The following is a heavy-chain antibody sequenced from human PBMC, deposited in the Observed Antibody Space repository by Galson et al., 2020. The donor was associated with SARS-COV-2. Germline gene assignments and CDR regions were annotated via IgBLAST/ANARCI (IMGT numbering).Heavy chain of an antibody. J-gene: IGHJ4*02. D-gene: IGHD3-9*01. CDR3: ASGRYFDWGEIDY. CDR2: ISSSSSYI. Sequence: GGSLRLSCAASGFTFSSYSMNWVRQAPGKGLEWVSSISSSSSYIYYADSVKGRFTISRDNAKNSLYLQMNSLRAEDTAVYYCASGRYFDWGEIDYWGQGTLVTVSS. V-gene: IGHV3-21*01. CDR1: GFTFSSYS.